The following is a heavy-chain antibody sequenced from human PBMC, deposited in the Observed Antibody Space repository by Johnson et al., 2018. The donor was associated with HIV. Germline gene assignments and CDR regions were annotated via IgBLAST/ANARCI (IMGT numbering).Heavy chain of an antibody. CDR3: VKDLGLQFMEWSTAPADAFHI. CDR1: GFNFSSHW. V-gene: IGHV3-23*04. Sequence: VQLVESGGGVVQPGRSLRLSCVGSGFNFSSHWMHWVRQSPGKWLEWVSAISGSGGRTYYADSVKGRFTISRDNSRNTLLLQMNSLRAEDTAVYYCVKDLGLQFMEWSTAPADAFHIWGQGTMVTVSS. D-gene: IGHD3-3*01. CDR2: ISGSGGRT. J-gene: IGHJ3*02.